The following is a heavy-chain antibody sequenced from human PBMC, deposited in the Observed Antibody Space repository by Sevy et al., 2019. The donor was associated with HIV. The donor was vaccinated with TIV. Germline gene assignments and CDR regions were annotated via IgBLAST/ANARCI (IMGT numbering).Heavy chain of an antibody. J-gene: IGHJ3*02. V-gene: IGHV4-59*08. D-gene: IGHD6-19*01. CDR3: ARPYSSGWSGAFDI. CDR1: GGSIRTYL. CDR2: IFYGGSA. Sequence: SETLSLTCTVSGGSIRTYLWTWIRQPPGKGLEYIGNIFYGGSANYNPSLKSRVTISVGTSTYQLSLRLSSVTAADTAVYYCARPYSSGWSGAFDIWGQGTMVTVSS.